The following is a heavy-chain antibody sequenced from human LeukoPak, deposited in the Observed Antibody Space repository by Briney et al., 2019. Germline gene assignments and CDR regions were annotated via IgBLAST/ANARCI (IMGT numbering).Heavy chain of an antibody. J-gene: IGHJ4*02. D-gene: IGHD3-22*01. CDR2: VIPTFDMT. V-gene: IGHV1-69*04. Sequence: GASVKGSYKASGDTLNSYAISWLRQAPGQGLEWMGRVIPTFDMTNYAQRFQARVAITADKSTSTAYMELRSLRSEDTAVYYCARSEIDYFDSSGYYYIFDYWGQGTLVTVSS. CDR1: GDTLNSYA. CDR3: ARSEIDYFDSSGYYYIFDY.